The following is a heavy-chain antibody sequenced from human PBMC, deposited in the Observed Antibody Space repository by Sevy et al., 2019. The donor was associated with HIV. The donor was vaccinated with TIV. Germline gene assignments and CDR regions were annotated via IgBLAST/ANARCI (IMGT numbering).Heavy chain of an antibody. D-gene: IGHD2-8*01. CDR3: AREGGTKRHDY. Sequence: GGSLRLSCAASGFTFNIYSMSWVRQTPGKGLEWVAPLSFGSGKINHADSVKGRLTMSRNDSKNAVYLQMNNLRVEDTAIYYCAREGGTKRHDYWGQGTLVTVSS. CDR1: GFTFNIYS. V-gene: IGHV3-23*01. J-gene: IGHJ4*02. CDR2: LSFGSGKI.